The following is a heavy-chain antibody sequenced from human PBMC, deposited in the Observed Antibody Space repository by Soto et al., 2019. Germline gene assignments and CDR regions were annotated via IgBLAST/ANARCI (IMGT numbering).Heavy chain of an antibody. CDR2: ISGTGGGT. V-gene: IGHV3-23*01. Sequence: GSLVLACAGSGSTFSTYAMSGVRQASGKGLEWVSSISGTGGGTYYADSVKVRSTISRDNRKNTLFPQMNNLRAEDTAVYYCEKAGWDSSGFHGFDFWGQGTMVTVSS. J-gene: IGHJ3*01. D-gene: IGHD3-22*01. CDR1: GSTFSTYA. CDR3: EKAGWDSSGFHGFDF.